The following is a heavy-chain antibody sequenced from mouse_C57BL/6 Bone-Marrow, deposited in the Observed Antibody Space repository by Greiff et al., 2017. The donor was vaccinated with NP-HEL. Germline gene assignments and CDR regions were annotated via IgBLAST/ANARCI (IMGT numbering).Heavy chain of an antibody. CDR3: ARALLRYYFDY. CDR1: GYSFTGYF. Sequence: VQLQQSGPELVKPGDSVKISCKASGYSFTGYFMNWVMQSHGKSLEWIGRINPYNGDTFYNQKFKGKATLTVDKSSSTAHMELRSLTSEDSAVYYCARALLRYYFDYWGQGTTLTVSS. D-gene: IGHD1-1*01. J-gene: IGHJ2*01. CDR2: INPYNGDT. V-gene: IGHV1-20*01.